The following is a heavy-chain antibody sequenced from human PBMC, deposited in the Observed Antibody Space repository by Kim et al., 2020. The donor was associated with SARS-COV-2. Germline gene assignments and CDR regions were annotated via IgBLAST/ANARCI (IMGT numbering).Heavy chain of an antibody. J-gene: IGHJ6*03. D-gene: IGHD3-9*01. Sequence: SETLSLTCTVSGGSISSSSYYWGWIRQPPGKGLEWIGSIYYSGSTYYNPSLKSRVTISVDTSKNQFSLKLSSVTAADTAVYYCARQPVLRYFDWLSDYYMDVWGKGTTVTASS. CDR2: IYYSGST. CDR3: ARQPVLRYFDWLSDYYMDV. CDR1: GGSISSSSYY. V-gene: IGHV4-39*01.